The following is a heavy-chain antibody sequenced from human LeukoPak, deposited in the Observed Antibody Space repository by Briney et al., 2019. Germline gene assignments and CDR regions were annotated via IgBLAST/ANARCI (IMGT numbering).Heavy chain of an antibody. V-gene: IGHV3-30*02. J-gene: IGHJ4*02. Sequence: PGGSLRLSCAASGFTFSSYGIHWVRQAPGKGLEWVAFIRYDGSNKYYADSVKGRFTISRDNSKNTLYLQMNSLRAEDTAVYYCANRYCSSTSCWIDYWGQGTLVTVSS. D-gene: IGHD2-2*01. CDR1: GFTFSSYG. CDR2: IRYDGSNK. CDR3: ANRYCSSTSCWIDY.